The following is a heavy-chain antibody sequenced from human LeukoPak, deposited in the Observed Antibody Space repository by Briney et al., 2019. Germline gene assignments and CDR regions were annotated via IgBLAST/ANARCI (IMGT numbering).Heavy chain of an antibody. J-gene: IGHJ4*02. Sequence: GGSLRLSCAASGFTFSSYEMNWVRQAPGKGLEWISYISSSGSTTYYADSVKGRFTISRDNAKNSLYLQMNSLGAEDTAIYYCASSSWYALDYWGQGTLVTVSS. CDR1: GFTFSSYE. CDR2: ISSSGSTT. D-gene: IGHD6-13*01. V-gene: IGHV3-48*03. CDR3: ASSSWYALDY.